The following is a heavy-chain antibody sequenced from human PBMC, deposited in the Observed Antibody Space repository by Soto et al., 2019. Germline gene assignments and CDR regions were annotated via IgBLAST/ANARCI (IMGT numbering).Heavy chain of an antibody. CDR3: ARDTDYYDSSGYYTRFDY. CDR1: GFTFSSYG. V-gene: IGHV3-33*01. J-gene: IGHJ4*02. CDR2: IWYDGSNK. Sequence: PGGSLRLSCAASGFTFSSYGMHWVRQAPGKGLEWVAVIWYDGSNKYYADSVKGRFTISRDNSKNTLYLQMNSLRAEDTAVYYCARDTDYYDSSGYYTRFDYCGQGTLVTV. D-gene: IGHD3-22*01.